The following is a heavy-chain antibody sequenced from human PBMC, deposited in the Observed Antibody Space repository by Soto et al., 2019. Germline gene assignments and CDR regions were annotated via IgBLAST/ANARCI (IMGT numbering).Heavy chain of an antibody. CDR2: ISSSSSTI. Sequence: EVQLVESGGGLVQPGGSLRLSCAASGFTFSSYSMNWFRQAPGKGLEWVSYISSSSSTIYYADSVKGRFTISRDNANKSLWLQINSRGDEDTAVYYCASVEYDFGSCRSHPPHYYYGMAVWGQGTTVTVSS. D-gene: IGHD3-16*01. V-gene: IGHV3-48*02. CDR1: GFTFSSYS. J-gene: IGHJ6*02. CDR3: ASVEYDFGSCRSHPPHYYYGMAV.